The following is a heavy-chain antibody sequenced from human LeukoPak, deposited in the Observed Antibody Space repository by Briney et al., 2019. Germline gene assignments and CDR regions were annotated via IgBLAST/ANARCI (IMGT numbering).Heavy chain of an antibody. D-gene: IGHD1-26*01. CDR2: ISSSGKA. J-gene: IGHJ4*02. CDR3: ARFKGGTGFDY. CDR1: GGSITTTDFD. V-gene: IGHV4-39*01. Sequence: PSETLSLTCAVSGGSITTTDFDWAWIRQPPGQGFEWIATISSSGKAYYYPSLMSRVTISVDTSKNQFPLDVTSVTAADTGLFYCARFKGGTGFDYWGRGILVIVS.